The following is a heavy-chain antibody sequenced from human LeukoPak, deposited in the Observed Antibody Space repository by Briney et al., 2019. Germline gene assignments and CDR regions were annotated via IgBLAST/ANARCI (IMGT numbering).Heavy chain of an antibody. D-gene: IGHD2-21*01. Sequence: GGSLRLSCAASGFTFSNYAMTWVRQAPGKGLEWVSSISGSGGTTYYADSVKGRFTISRDNAKNSLYLQMNSLRAEDTAVYYCARAMGEGILWNWFDPWGQGTLVTVSS. CDR2: ISGSGGTT. CDR3: ARAMGEGILWNWFDP. CDR1: GFTFSNYA. V-gene: IGHV3-23*01. J-gene: IGHJ5*02.